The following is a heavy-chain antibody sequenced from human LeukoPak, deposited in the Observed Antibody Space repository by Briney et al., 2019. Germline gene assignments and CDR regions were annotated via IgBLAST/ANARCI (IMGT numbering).Heavy chain of an antibody. CDR1: GDSLSSTAYY. Sequence: SETLSLTCSVSGDSLSSTAYYWGWIRQPPGKGLEWIGSVYYSGSTFYNPSLTSRVDIAVDTSKNQFSLKLTSVTAADTAIYYCARHVPDNWFDPWGQRTLVTVSS. V-gene: IGHV4-39*01. CDR3: ARHVPDNWFDP. D-gene: IGHD3-10*02. CDR2: VYYSGST. J-gene: IGHJ5*02.